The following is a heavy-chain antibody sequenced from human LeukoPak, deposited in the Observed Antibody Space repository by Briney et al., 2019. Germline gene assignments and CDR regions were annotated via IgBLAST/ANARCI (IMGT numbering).Heavy chain of an antibody. Sequence: SETLSLTCAVYGGSFSGYYWSWIRQPPGKGLEWIGEINHSGSTNYNPSLKSRVTISIDTSKNQFSLRLSSVTAADTAVYYCARGAAGYSYGWGQGTLVTVSS. D-gene: IGHD5-18*01. J-gene: IGHJ4*02. V-gene: IGHV4-34*01. CDR3: ARGAAGYSYG. CDR1: GGSFSGYY. CDR2: INHSGST.